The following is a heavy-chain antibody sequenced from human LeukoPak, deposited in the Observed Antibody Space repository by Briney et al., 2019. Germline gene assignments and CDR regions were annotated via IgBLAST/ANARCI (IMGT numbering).Heavy chain of an antibody. V-gene: IGHV3-23*01. J-gene: IGHJ4*02. CDR1: GFTFSSYA. Sequence: GGSLRLSCAASGFTFSSYAMSWVRQAPGKGLEWVSAISGSGGSTYYADSVKGRFTISRDNSKNTLYLQMNSLRAEDTAVYYCANTGSSGWYFGYWGQGTLVTVSS. CDR2: ISGSGGST. CDR3: ANTGSSGWYFGY. D-gene: IGHD6-19*01.